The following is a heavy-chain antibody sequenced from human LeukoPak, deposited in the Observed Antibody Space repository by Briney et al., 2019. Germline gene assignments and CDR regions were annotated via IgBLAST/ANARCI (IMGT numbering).Heavy chain of an antibody. Sequence: ASVKVSCKASGYTFTGYYIHWLRQAPGQGLEGMEWIRPNSGVTHSSQKLQGRVTMTRDTSINTAYMELSSLTSDDTAFYYCAKDDVPQSPLGDLSPWGVFDYWGQGTLVTVSS. CDR3: AKDDVPQSPLGDLSPWGVFDY. D-gene: IGHD3-16*02. J-gene: IGHJ4*02. CDR1: GYTFTGYY. V-gene: IGHV1-2*02. CDR2: IRPNSGVT.